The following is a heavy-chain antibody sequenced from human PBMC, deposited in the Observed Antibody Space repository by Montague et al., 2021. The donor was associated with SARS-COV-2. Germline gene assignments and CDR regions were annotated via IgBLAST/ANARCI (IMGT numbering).Heavy chain of an antibody. V-gene: IGHV2-70*01. Sequence: PALVKPTQTLTLTCTFSGFSLSTSGVGVGWIRQPPGKALEWLALIDWDDDKYYSTSLKTRLTISKDTSKNQVVLTMTNMDPVDTATYYCARTYYDILTGYYTYDYWGQGTLVTVSS. D-gene: IGHD3-9*01. CDR1: GFSLSTSGVG. CDR3: ARTYYDILTGYYTYDY. J-gene: IGHJ4*02. CDR2: IDWDDDK.